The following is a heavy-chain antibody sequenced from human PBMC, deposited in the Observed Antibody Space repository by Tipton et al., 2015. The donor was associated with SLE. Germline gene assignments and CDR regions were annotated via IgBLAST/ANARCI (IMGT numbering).Heavy chain of an antibody. D-gene: IGHD6-6*01. CDR1: RFTFDDYA. J-gene: IGHJ6*02. Sequence: SLRLSCAASRFTFDDYAMHWVRQAPGKGLEWVSGISWNSGSIGYADSVKGRFTISRDNAKNSLYLQMNSLRPEDTALYYCAKDRGSSSPYYYGMDVWGQGTTVTVSS. CDR3: AKDRGSSSPYYYGMDV. CDR2: ISWNSGSI. V-gene: IGHV3-9*01.